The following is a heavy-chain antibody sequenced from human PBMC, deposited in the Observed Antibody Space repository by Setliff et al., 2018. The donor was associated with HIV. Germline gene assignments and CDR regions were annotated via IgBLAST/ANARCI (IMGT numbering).Heavy chain of an antibody. J-gene: IGHJ4*02. CDR3: ARNDGYSYGTYFDH. V-gene: IGHV4-4*07. Sequence: SETLSLTCTVSGGSISTYYLTWIRQPAGKGLEWIGRIFASGSTNYNPSLKSRVTMSVDTSKNQFSLRLSSVTAADTAVYYCARNDGYSYGTYFDHWGQGTLVTVSS. CDR1: GGSISTYY. D-gene: IGHD5-18*01. CDR2: IFASGST.